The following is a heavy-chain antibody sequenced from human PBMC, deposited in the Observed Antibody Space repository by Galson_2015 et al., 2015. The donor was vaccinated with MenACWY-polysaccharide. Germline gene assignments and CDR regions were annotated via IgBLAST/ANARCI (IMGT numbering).Heavy chain of an antibody. J-gene: IGHJ5*02. V-gene: IGHV3-74*01. D-gene: IGHD2-15*01. CDR2: INADGSAT. Sequence: SLRLSCAASGFSFSTYWMHWVRHAPGKGLLWVSRINADGSATDYADSVRGRFTISRDNAKNTLCLEMNSLRAEDTAVYYCTKAGAKYCRGSSCYFNWFDPWGQGTLVTVSS. CDR3: TKAGAKYCRGSSCYFNWFDP. CDR1: GFSFSTYW.